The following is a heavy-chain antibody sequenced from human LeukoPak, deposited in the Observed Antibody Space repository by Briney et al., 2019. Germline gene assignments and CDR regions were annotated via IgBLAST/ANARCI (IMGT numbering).Heavy chain of an antibody. CDR3: AKATSSGYLEYFQH. CDR1: GFTVSSNY. V-gene: IGHV3-23*01. Sequence: PGGSLRLSCAASGFTVSSNYMSWVRQAPGKGLEWVSAISGSGGSTYYADSVKGRFTISRDNSKNTLYLQMNSLRAEDTAVYYCAKATSSGYLEYFQHWGQGTLVTVSS. CDR2: ISGSGGST. J-gene: IGHJ1*01. D-gene: IGHD3-22*01.